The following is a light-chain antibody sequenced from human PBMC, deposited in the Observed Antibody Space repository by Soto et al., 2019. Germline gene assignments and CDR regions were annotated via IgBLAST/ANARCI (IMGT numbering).Light chain of an antibody. CDR2: GAS. Sequence: EIVLTQSPGTLSLSPGERATLSCRASQSVTSSTLAWYLQKPGQAPRLLIYGASTRATGIPDRFSGSGSGTDFTLTISRLEPEDFAVYYCLHYGKTFGPGTRVDIK. V-gene: IGKV3-20*01. CDR1: QSVTSST. J-gene: IGKJ3*01. CDR3: LHYGKT.